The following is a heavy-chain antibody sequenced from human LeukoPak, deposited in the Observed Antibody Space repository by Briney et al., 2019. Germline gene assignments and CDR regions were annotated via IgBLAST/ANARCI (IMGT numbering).Heavy chain of an antibody. CDR3: ARGPQETYYDILTGYLGYYYYYMDV. CDR1: GGSISSYY. V-gene: IGHV4-4*07. J-gene: IGHJ6*03. Sequence: SETLSLTCTVSGGSISSYYWSWIRQPAGKGLEWIGRIYTSVSSNYNPSLKSRVTMSGYTSKNQFSLTLSSVAAADTAVYYCARGPQETYYDILTGYLGYYYYYMDVWGKGTTVTVSS. D-gene: IGHD3-9*01. CDR2: IYTSVSS.